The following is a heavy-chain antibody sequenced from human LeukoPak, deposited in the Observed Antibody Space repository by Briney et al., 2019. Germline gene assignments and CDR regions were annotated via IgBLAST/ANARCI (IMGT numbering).Heavy chain of an antibody. J-gene: IGHJ5*02. V-gene: IGHV4-39*07. CDR2: IYYSGST. CDR3: ARVRNLVCSGGSCYGAGFDP. Sequence: SETLSLTCTVSGGSISSSSYYWGWIRQPPGKGLEWIGSIYYSGSTYYNPSLKSRVTISVDTSKNQFSLKLSSVTAADTAVYYCARVRNLVCSGGSCYGAGFDPWGQGTLVTVSS. D-gene: IGHD2-15*01. CDR1: GGSISSSSYY.